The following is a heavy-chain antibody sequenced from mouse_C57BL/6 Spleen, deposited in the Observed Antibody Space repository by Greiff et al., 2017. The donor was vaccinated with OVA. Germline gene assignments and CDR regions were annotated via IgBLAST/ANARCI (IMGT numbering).Heavy chain of an antibody. D-gene: IGHD1-1*01. V-gene: IGHV14-3*01. CDR2: IDPANGNT. CDR3: APITTVVAPYWYFDV. J-gene: IGHJ1*03. Sequence: VQLQQSVAELVRPGASVKLSCTASGFNFTNTYMHWVKQRPEQGLEWIGRIDPANGNTTYSPKFQGKATITADTSSNTAYLQLSSLTSEDTAIYYCAPITTVVAPYWYFDVWGTGTTVTVSS. CDR1: GFNFTNTY.